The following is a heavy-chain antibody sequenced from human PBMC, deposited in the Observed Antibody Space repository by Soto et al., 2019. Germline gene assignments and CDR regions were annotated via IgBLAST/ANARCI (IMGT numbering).Heavy chain of an antibody. CDR1: GYTFTSYG. V-gene: IGHV1-18*01. D-gene: IGHD6-6*01. CDR2: ISAYNGNT. J-gene: IGHJ6*03. Sequence: QVQLVQSGAEVKKPGASVKVSCKASGYTFTSYGISWVRQAPGQGLEWMGWISAYNGNTNYAQKLQGRVTMTTDTSTSTAYMELRSLRSDDTAMYYCARVEYSSSSGGGYYYYYMDVWGKGTTVTVSS. CDR3: ARVEYSSSSGGGYYYYYMDV.